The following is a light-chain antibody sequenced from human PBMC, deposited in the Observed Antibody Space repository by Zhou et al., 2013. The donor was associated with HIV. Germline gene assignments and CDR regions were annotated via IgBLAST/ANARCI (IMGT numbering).Light chain of an antibody. CDR2: GAS. J-gene: IGKJ1*01. CDR3: QQANSFPRT. CDR1: QSISSY. V-gene: IGKV1-39*01. Sequence: DIQMTQSPSSLSASVGDRVTITCRASQSISSYLNWYQQKPGKAPKLLIYGASSLQSGVPSRFSGSGSGTDFTLTISSLQPEDFATYYCQQANSFPRTFGQGTKVEIK.